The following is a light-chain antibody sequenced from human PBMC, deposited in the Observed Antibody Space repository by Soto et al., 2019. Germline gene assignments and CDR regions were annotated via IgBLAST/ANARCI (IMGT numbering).Light chain of an antibody. CDR3: QEYNSYSGT. V-gene: IGKV1-5*01. CDR1: QSLGIW. Sequence: DIQMTQSPSTLSASVGDRVTITCRASQSLGIWLAWHQQKPAKAPKLLIYDAATLKSGVPSRFSVSGSGTKFTLTISSLQPDDFATYYCQEYNSYSGTFGQGTKVDIK. CDR2: DAA. J-gene: IGKJ1*01.